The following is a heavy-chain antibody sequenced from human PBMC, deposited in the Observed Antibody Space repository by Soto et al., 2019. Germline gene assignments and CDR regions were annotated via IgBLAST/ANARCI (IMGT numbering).Heavy chain of an antibody. CDR2: INHSGST. CDR3: ASSSITGTNGFYYYYYYGMDV. D-gene: IGHD1-7*01. CDR1: CGSFSGYY. V-gene: IGHV4-34*01. Sequence: SETLSLTCAVYCGSFSGYYWSWIRQPPGKGLEWIGEINHSGSTNYNPSLKSRVTISVDTSKNQFSLKLSSVTAADTAVYYCASSSITGTNGFYYYYYYGMDVWGQGTTVTVS. J-gene: IGHJ6*02.